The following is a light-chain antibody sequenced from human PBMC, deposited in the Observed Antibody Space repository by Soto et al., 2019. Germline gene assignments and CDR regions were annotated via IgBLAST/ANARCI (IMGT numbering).Light chain of an antibody. J-gene: IGLJ3*02. CDR3: AAWDDSLNGPV. Sequence: QSVLTQPPSVSAAPGQRVTISCSGSNSNIGNNAVNWYQQLPGKAPKLLIHYDDRVPSGVSDRFSGSKSGTSASLAISALQSEDEANSYCAAWDDSLNGPVFGGGTKLTVL. V-gene: IGLV1-36*01. CDR1: NSNIGNNA. CDR2: YDD.